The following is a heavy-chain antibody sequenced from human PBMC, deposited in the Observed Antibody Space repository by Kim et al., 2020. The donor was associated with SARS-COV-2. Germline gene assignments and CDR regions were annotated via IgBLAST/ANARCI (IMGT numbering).Heavy chain of an antibody. Sequence: YSPSFQGQVTISADKSISTAYMQWSSLKASDTAIYYCARVSCSGASCLDFWGQGTLVTVSS. V-gene: IGHV5-51*01. J-gene: IGHJ4*02. CDR3: ARVSCSGASCLDF. D-gene: IGHD2-15*01.